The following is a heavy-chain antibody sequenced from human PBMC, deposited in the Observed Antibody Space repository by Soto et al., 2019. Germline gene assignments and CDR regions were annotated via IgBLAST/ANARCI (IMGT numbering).Heavy chain of an antibody. Sequence: ASETLSLTCAVSGGSISSGDYSWTWIRQPPGKGLEWIGYIYHTGTTYYNMSLKSRVTISVDRSKNQFSLKLSSVTAADTAVYYFARGINYYDSSGDSWFDPWGQGTLVTVSS. J-gene: IGHJ5*02. D-gene: IGHD3-22*01. CDR3: ARGINYYDSSGDSWFDP. CDR2: IYHTGTT. CDR1: GGSISSGDYS. V-gene: IGHV4-30-2*01.